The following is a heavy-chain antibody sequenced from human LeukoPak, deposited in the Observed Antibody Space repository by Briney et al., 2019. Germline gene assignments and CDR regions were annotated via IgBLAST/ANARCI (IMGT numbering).Heavy chain of an antibody. D-gene: IGHD5-12*01. CDR3: ARPWNSGYIIYFDS. CDR2: INPNSGGT. J-gene: IGHJ4*02. V-gene: IGHV1-2*02. CDR1: GYTFTGYY. Sequence: ASVKVSCKTSGYTFTGYYIHWVRQAPGQGLEWMGWINPNSGGTNFPQKFRGRVTMTRDTSISTAYMELSRLTSDDTAVYYCARPWNSGYIIYFDSWGQGALVTVSS.